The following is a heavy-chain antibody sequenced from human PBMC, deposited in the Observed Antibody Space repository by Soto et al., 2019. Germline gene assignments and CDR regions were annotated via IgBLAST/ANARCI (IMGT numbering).Heavy chain of an antibody. J-gene: IGHJ4*02. CDR2: IRSDSST. D-gene: IGHD4-4*01. CDR3: ARGTATTRWIFVC. CDR1: GFTLSTYG. V-gene: IGHV3-23*01. Sequence: GESLKISCAASGFTLSTYGMTWVRQAPGKGLEWVSAIRSDSSTMYEDSVKGRFTISRDNSNNTLYLQMNSLRAEDTAVYYCARGTATTRWIFVCWGQGSLVTVSS.